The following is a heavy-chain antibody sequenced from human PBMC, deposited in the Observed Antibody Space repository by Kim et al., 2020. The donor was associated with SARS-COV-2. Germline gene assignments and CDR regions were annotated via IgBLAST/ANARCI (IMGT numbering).Heavy chain of an antibody. Sequence: GGSLRLSCAASGFTFSSYWMSWVRQAPGKGLEWVANIKQDGSEKYYVDSVKGRFTISRDNAKNSLYLQMNSLRAEDTAVYYCARGSHYYDSSGYYYDGAFDIWGQGTMVTVSS. V-gene: IGHV3-7*03. CDR1: GFTFSSYW. CDR3: ARGSHYYDSSGYYYDGAFDI. J-gene: IGHJ3*02. CDR2: IKQDGSEK. D-gene: IGHD3-22*01.